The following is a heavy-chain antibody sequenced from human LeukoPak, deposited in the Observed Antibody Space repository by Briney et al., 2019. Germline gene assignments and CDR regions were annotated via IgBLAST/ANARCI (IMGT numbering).Heavy chain of an antibody. J-gene: IGHJ4*02. Sequence: ASVNVSCKPSGYTFTGYYLHWVRQAPGQGLEWIGWISPNTGATMYAQKFQGRVTLTRDTSIDTGYMELNSLRSDDTAVYYRARDRVGSGWPRPYYFEFWGQGTLVSVSS. V-gene: IGHV1-2*02. CDR1: GYTFTGYY. D-gene: IGHD6-19*01. CDR2: ISPNTGAT. CDR3: ARDRVGSGWPRPYYFEF.